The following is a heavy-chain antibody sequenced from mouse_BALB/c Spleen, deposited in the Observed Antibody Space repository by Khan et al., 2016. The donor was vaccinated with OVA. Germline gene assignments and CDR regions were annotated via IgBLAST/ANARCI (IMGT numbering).Heavy chain of an antibody. J-gene: IGHJ2*01. CDR3: TTSYYRYYFDY. Sequence: EVELVESGAELGRPGSSVKLSCRTSGSTFTSYGIKWVKQRPGQGLEWIGYIYAGNGYTEYNEKFQGKAILTYDTYYSPAYMQLRILTSEDSEISFCTTSYYRYYFDYWGQGTTLTVSS. CDR1: GSTFTSYG. D-gene: IGHD2-14*01. V-gene: IGHV1S134*01. CDR2: IYAGNGYT.